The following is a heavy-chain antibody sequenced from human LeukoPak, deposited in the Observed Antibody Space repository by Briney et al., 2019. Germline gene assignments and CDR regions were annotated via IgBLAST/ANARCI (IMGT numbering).Heavy chain of an antibody. V-gene: IGHV4-34*01. D-gene: IGHD2-2*02. CDR1: GGSFSGYY. CDR3: ARGRTVVPAARPYDY. J-gene: IGHJ4*02. CDR2: INHSGST. Sequence: SETLSLTCAVYGGSFSGYYWSWIRQPPGKGLEWIGEINHSGSTNYNPSVKSRVTISVDTSKNQFSLKLSSVTAADTAVYYCARGRTVVPAARPYDYWGQGTLVTVSS.